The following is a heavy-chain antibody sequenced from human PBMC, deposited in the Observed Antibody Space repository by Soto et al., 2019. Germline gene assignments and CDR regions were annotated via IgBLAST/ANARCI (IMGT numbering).Heavy chain of an antibody. CDR3: ARDGMIEVEVAENYYYGMDV. Sequence: QVQLVQSGAEVKKPGASVKVSCKASGYTFTSYGISWVRQAPGQGLEWMGWISAYNGNTNYAQKLQGRVTMTTDTSTSTAYMELRSLRSDDTAVYYCARDGMIEVEVAENYYYGMDVWGQGTTVTVSS. D-gene: IGHD3-22*01. V-gene: IGHV1-18*01. CDR1: GYTFTSYG. J-gene: IGHJ6*02. CDR2: ISAYNGNT.